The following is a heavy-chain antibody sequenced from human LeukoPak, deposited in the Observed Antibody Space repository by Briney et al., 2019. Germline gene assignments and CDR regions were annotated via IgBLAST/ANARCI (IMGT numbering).Heavy chain of an antibody. Sequence: SSETLSLTCTVSGGSISSYYWSWIRQPPGKGLEWIGYIYYSGSTNYNPSLKSRVTISVDTSKNQFSLRLTSVTAADTAMYYCARHEAATKIFDYWGQGTLATVSS. CDR2: IYYSGST. CDR3: ARHEAATKIFDY. D-gene: IGHD2-15*01. CDR1: GGSISSYY. V-gene: IGHV4-59*08. J-gene: IGHJ4*02.